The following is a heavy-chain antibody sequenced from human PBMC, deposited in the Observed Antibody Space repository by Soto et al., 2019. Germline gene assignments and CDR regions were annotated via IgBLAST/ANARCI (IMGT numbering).Heavy chain of an antibody. Sequence: ASVKVSCKASGYTFTSYYMHWVRQAPGQGLEWMGIINPSGGSTSYAQKFQGRVTMTRDTPTSTVYMELSSLRSEDTAVYYCARAGAPYYYGSGSYYDNWFDPWGQGTLVTVSS. V-gene: IGHV1-46*01. CDR1: GYTFTSYY. J-gene: IGHJ5*02. D-gene: IGHD3-10*01. CDR3: ARAGAPYYYGSGSYYDNWFDP. CDR2: INPSGGST.